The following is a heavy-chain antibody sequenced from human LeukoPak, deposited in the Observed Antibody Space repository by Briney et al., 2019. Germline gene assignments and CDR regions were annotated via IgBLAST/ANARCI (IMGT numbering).Heavy chain of an antibody. J-gene: IGHJ4*02. Sequence: GGSLRLSCAASGFTFSGYAIHWVRQAPGKGLEWVSGISGSGGSTHYADSVKGRFTISRDNSKNTLYLQVNSLRAEDTALYYCAKDQTPYGSGSYSPIDYWGQGTLVTVSS. V-gene: IGHV3-23*01. D-gene: IGHD3-10*01. CDR3: AKDQTPYGSGSYSPIDY. CDR2: ISGSGGST. CDR1: GFTFSGYA.